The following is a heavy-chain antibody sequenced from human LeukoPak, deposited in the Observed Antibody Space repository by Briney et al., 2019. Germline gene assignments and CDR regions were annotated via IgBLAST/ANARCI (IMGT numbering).Heavy chain of an antibody. CDR2: MNPNSGNT. V-gene: IGHV1-8*01. CDR3: AIVDSSGYYFDY. CDR1: GYTFTSYD. D-gene: IGHD3-22*01. J-gene: IGHJ4*02. Sequence: ASVKVSCKASGYTFTSYDINWVRQATGQGLEWMGWMNPNSGNTGYAQKFQGRVTMTRNTSISTAYMELSRLRSDDTAVYYCAIVDSSGYYFDYWGQGTLVTVSS.